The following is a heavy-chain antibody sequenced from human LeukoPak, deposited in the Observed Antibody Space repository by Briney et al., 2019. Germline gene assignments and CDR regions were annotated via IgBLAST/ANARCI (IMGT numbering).Heavy chain of an antibody. V-gene: IGHV1-2*02. CDR2: INPNSGGT. Sequence: GASVKVSCKASGYTFTGYYMNWVRQAPGQGLEWMGWINPNSGGTNYAQKFQGRVTMTRDTSISTAYMELSRLRSDDTAVYYCARGVSSSWYDYFDYWGQGTLVTVSS. CDR1: GYTFTGYY. D-gene: IGHD6-13*01. CDR3: ARGVSSSWYDYFDY. J-gene: IGHJ4*02.